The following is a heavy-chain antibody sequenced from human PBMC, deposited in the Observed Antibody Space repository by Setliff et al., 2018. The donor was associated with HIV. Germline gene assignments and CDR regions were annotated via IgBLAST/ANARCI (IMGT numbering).Heavy chain of an antibody. CDR3: AREVTRYSQDYALDI. V-gene: IGHV3-48*03. Sequence: PGGSLRLSCAASGFTFSSYEMSWVRHAPGKGLEWVSYISSGGSTIYYADSVKGRFTISRDNAKNSLYLQMNSLRAEDTAIYYCAREVTRYSQDYALDIWGQGTMVTVSS. CDR1: GFTFSSYE. D-gene: IGHD2-2*02. J-gene: IGHJ3*02. CDR2: ISSGGSTI.